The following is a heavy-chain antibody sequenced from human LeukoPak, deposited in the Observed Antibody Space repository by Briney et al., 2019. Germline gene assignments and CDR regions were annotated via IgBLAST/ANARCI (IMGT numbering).Heavy chain of an antibody. CDR2: ISGSGGST. V-gene: IGHV3-23*01. CDR3: AKERATHPMNRGGFDY. J-gene: IGHJ4*02. CDR1: GFTFSSYA. D-gene: IGHD1-26*01. Sequence: TGGSLRLSCAASGFTFSSYAMSWVRQAPGKGLEWVSAISGSGGSTYYADSVKGRFTISRDNSKNTLYLQMNSLRAEDTAVYYCAKERATHPMNRGGFDYWGQGTLVTVSS.